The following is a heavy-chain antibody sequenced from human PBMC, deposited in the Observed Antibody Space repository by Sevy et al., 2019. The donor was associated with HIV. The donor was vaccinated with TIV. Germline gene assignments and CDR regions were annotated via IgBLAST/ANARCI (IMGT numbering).Heavy chain of an antibody. J-gene: IGHJ6*02. V-gene: IGHV3-30*02. CDR1: AFTFSTYD. CDR2: IRYDGSNK. CDR3: ARGRKTTQAWLEEIDYYYGVDV. Sequence: GGSLRLSCAASAFTFSTYDMHWVRQAPGKGLEWVAYIRYDGSNKYYADSVRGRFTISRDNSKNTLYLQMNSLRAEDKAVYYCARGRKTTQAWLEEIDYYYGVDVWGQGTTVTVSS. D-gene: IGHD3-3*02.